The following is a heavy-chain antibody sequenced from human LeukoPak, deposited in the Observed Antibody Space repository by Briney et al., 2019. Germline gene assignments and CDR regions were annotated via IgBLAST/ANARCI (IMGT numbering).Heavy chain of an antibody. D-gene: IGHD6-25*01. CDR1: GVTFSVDA. CDR2: ISYDGSNE. V-gene: IGHV3-30*18. CDR3: AKARGTYYFDC. Sequence: GGSLRLSSAASGVTFSVDAMRAGRQAPGKGLEWLAVISYDGSNEYYAHSVKGRFTISRDNSKNTLFLQMNSLRPEDTAVYSCAKARGTYYFDCWGQGTLVTVSS. J-gene: IGHJ4*02.